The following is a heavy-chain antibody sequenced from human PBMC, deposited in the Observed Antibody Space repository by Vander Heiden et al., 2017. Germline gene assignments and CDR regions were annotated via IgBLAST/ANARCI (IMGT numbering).Heavy chain of an antibody. V-gene: IGHV3-21*01. CDR2: ISSSSSYI. J-gene: IGHJ4*02. Sequence: EVQLVESGGGLVKPGGSLRLSCAASVFTFSSYRLNWVRQAPGKGLEWVSSISSSSSYIYYADSVKGRFTISRDNAKNSLYRQMNSLRAEDTAVYYCAREWGTGYGDEEGRGKDWGQGTLVTVSS. D-gene: IGHD4-17*01. CDR1: VFTFSSYR. CDR3: AREWGTGYGDEEGRGKD.